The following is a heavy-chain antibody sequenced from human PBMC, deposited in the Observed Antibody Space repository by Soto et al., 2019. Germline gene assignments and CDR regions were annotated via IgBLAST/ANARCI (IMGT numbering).Heavy chain of an antibody. D-gene: IGHD6-13*01. Sequence: QVTVKESGPVLVKPTETLTLTCTVSGFSLSNAGLGVSWIRQPPGKALEWLAHIFSNDEKSYSTSLKSKLTISKDTSQSQVVLTMTNMDPVDTATYYCASTYSTSWYWFAPWGKGTLVTVSS. V-gene: IGHV2-26*04. J-gene: IGHJ5*02. CDR2: IFSNDEK. CDR3: ASTYSTSWYWFAP. CDR1: GFSLSNAGLG.